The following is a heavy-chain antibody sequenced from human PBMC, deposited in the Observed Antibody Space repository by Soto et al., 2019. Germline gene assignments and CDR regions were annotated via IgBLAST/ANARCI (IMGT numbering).Heavy chain of an antibody. CDR3: ARRSYSGHAFDY. CDR1: GGSISGYY. Sequence: QVQLQESGPGLVKASETLSLTCTVSGGSISGYYWSWIRQPPGKGLEWIGYIYYSGITNYNPSLNSRVTMSVDTPKNQFSLKLSSVTAADTAVYYCARRSYSGHAFDYWGQGALVTISS. CDR2: IYYSGIT. V-gene: IGHV4-59*01. J-gene: IGHJ4*02. D-gene: IGHD5-12*01.